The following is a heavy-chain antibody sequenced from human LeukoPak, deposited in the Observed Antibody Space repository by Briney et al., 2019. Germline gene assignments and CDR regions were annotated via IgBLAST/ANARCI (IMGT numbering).Heavy chain of an antibody. CDR1: GGSMSSYY. CDR2: IYYSGST. D-gene: IGHD2-2*01. CDR3: ASDRRGTSCYDY. Sequence: PSETLSLTCTVSGGSMSSYYWSWIRQPPGKGLEWIGYIYYSGSTNYNPSLKSRITISVDTSKNQFSLKLSSVTAADTAVYYCASDRRGTSCYDYWGQGTLVTVSS. V-gene: IGHV4-59*01. J-gene: IGHJ4*02.